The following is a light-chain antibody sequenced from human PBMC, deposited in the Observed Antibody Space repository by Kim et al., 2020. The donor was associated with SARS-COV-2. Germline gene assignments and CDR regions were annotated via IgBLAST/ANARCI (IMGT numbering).Light chain of an antibody. Sequence: GDRVTITCRASQSISSWLAWYQQKPGKAPKLLIYDASSLESGVPSRFSGSGSETEFTLTISSLQPDDFATYYCQKYNNYPYTFGQGTKLEIK. V-gene: IGKV1-5*01. CDR1: QSISSW. J-gene: IGKJ2*01. CDR3: QKYNNYPYT. CDR2: DAS.